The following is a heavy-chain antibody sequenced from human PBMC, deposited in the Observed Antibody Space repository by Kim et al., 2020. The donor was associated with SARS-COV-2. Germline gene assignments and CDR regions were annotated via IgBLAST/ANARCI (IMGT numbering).Heavy chain of an antibody. Sequence: GGSLRLSCAVSGSPFSTHGMHWVRQAPGKGLEWVAVIVDNGRERHYADSVKGRFIVTKDNAKNMLYLDMASLRDEDTAVYYCARWAGTSNGCYCLDYWGQGTPVTVSS. CDR2: IVDNGRER. CDR3: ARWAGTSNGCYCLDY. J-gene: IGHJ4*02. D-gene: IGHD3-22*01. CDR1: GSPFSTHG. V-gene: IGHV3-30*12.